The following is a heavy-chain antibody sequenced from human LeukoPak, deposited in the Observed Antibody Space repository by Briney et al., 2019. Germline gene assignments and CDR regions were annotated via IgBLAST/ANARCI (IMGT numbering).Heavy chain of an antibody. CDR2: INPSGGST. CDR1: GYTFTSYY. J-gene: IGHJ4*02. D-gene: IGHD5-18*01. V-gene: IGHV1-46*01. Sequence: EASVKVSCKASGYTFTSYYMHWVRQAPGQGLEWMGIINPSGGSTSYAQKFQGRVTITADKSTSTAYMELSSLRSEDTAVYYCARGLRDTAMGSDYWGQGTLVTVSS. CDR3: ARGLRDTAMGSDY.